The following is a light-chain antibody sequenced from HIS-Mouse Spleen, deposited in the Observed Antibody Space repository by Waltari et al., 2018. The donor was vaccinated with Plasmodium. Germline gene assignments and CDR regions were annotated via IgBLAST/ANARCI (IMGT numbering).Light chain of an antibody. CDR3: QAWDSSTVV. CDR1: TLGDKS. CDR2: QDS. Sequence: SYELTQPPSVSASPGQTARIPSSGDTLGDKSACWYPQKPGPSPVLVIYQDSKRPSGPPERFSGSNSGNTATLTISGTQAMDEADYYCQAWDSSTVVFGGGTKLTVL. V-gene: IGLV3-1*01. J-gene: IGLJ2*01.